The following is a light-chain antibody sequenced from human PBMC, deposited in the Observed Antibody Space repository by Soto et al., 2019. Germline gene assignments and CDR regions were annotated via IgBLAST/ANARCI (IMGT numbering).Light chain of an antibody. CDR2: GAS. J-gene: IGKJ1*01. Sequence: EIVMTQSPATLSVKPGERATLSCRASQSVSSNLAWYQQKPGQAPRLLIYGASTRATGIPARFSGSGSGTEFTPTISSLQSEDFAVYYCQQYNNWPPVTFGQGTNVDIK. CDR1: QSVSSN. V-gene: IGKV3-15*01. CDR3: QQYNNWPPVT.